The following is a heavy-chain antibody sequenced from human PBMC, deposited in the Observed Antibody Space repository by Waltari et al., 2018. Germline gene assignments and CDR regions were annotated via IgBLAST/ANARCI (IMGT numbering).Heavy chain of an antibody. V-gene: IGHV4-34*01. Sequence: QVQLQQWGAGLLKPSATLSLTCAVYGGSFSGSYWRWIRQPPGKGLEGIGEINHRGSTNYNPSLKSRVTISGDTAKNQFSLKLSSVTAADTAVYYCARGRRGSYYLHPFDYWGQGTLVTVSS. CDR2: INHRGST. CDR3: ARGRRGSYYLHPFDY. CDR1: GGSFSGSY. D-gene: IGHD1-26*01. J-gene: IGHJ4*02.